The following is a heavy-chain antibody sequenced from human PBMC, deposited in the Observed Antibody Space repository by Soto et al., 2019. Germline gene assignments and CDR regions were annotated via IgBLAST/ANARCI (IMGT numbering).Heavy chain of an antibody. D-gene: IGHD6-13*01. CDR2: ISYDGSNK. V-gene: IGHV3-30-3*01. CDR1: GFTFSSYA. Sequence: QVQLVESGGGVVQPGRSLRLSCAASGFTFSSYAMHWVRQAPGKGLEWVAVISYDGSNKYYADSVKGRFTISRDNSKNTLYLQMNSLRAEDTAVYYCARGVAAKAMDVWGQGTTVTVSS. CDR3: ARGVAAKAMDV. J-gene: IGHJ6*02.